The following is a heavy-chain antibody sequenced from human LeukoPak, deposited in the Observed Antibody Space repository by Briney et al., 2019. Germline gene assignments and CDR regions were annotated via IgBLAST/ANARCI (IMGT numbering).Heavy chain of an antibody. CDR3: ASQDYYGSGSYLA. CDR2: IYHSGSI. V-gene: IGHV4-59*08. CDR1: GGSISSYY. D-gene: IGHD3-10*01. Sequence: SETLSLTCTVSGGSISSYYWSWIRQPPGKGLEWIGSIYHSGSIYYNPSLKSRVTISVDTSKNQLSLKLSSVTAADTAVYYCASQDYYGSGSYLAWGQGTLVTVSS. J-gene: IGHJ5*02.